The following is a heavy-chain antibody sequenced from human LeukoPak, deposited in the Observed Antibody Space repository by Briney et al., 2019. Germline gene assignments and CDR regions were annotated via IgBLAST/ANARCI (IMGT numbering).Heavy chain of an antibody. J-gene: IGHJ3*02. CDR2: IYYSGST. CDR1: GGSISSSYYY. V-gene: IGHV4-39*07. D-gene: IGHD4-23*01. Sequence: SETLSLTCTVSGGSISSSYYYWAWIRQPPGKGLEWIGSIYYSGSTYYNPSLKSRVTISVDTSKNQFSLKLSSVTAADTAVYYCASSDYGGNAGAFDIWGQGTMVTVSS. CDR3: ASSDYGGNAGAFDI.